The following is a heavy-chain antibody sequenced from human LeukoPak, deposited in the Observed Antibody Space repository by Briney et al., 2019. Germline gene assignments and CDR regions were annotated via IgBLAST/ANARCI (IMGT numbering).Heavy chain of an antibody. CDR3: ARDPRGAWYFDL. V-gene: IGHV3-23*01. J-gene: IGHJ2*01. CDR2: FTGGGTT. D-gene: IGHD3-10*01. Sequence: PGGSLRLSCAASGITLSSYAMDWVRQAPGKGLELASAFTGGGTTYYADSVKGRFTVSRDNSKNTVYLQMNSLRAADTAIYYCARDPRGAWYFDLWGRGTLVTVSS. CDR1: GITLSSYA.